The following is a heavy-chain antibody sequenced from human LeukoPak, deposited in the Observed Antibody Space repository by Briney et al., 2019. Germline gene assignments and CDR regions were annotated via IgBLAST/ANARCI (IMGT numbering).Heavy chain of an antibody. J-gene: IGHJ1*01. Sequence: PSETLSLTCAVYGGSFSGYYWSWIRQPPGKGLEWIGEINHSGSTNYNPSLKSRVTISVDTSKNQFSLKLSSVTAADTAVYYCATKRGYSSSWSHWGQGTLVTVSP. CDR1: GGSFSGYY. CDR3: ATKRGYSSSWSH. V-gene: IGHV4-34*01. D-gene: IGHD6-13*01. CDR2: INHSGST.